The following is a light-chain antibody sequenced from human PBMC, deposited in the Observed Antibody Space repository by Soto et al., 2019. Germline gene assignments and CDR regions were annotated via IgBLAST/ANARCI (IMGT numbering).Light chain of an antibody. J-gene: IGKJ5*01. Sequence: DVVMTQTPLSLSVAPRQPACISCKSSQSLLHITGETFLFLYLQKPGQSPQLLIYEVSTRVSGVPDRFSGSGSGTDFTLEISRVETDDVGIYYCMQSTQLPPTFGQGTRLEIK. CDR1: QSLLHITGETF. CDR3: MQSTQLPPT. CDR2: EVS. V-gene: IGKV2D-29*02.